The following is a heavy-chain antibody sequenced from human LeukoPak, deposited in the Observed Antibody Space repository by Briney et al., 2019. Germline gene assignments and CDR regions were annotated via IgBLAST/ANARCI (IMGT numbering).Heavy chain of an antibody. D-gene: IGHD6-6*01. V-gene: IGHV1-46*01. CDR2: INPSSGSA. Sequence: ASVKVSCKASGYTFTSYYLHWVRQAPGQGLEWMGIINPSSGSASYAQKFQDRVTMTRDMSTSTVYMELSSLRSEDAALYYCVRDHELEYSRSSNYFDYWGQGTLVTVSS. CDR1: GYTFTSYY. J-gene: IGHJ4*02. CDR3: VRDHELEYSRSSNYFDY.